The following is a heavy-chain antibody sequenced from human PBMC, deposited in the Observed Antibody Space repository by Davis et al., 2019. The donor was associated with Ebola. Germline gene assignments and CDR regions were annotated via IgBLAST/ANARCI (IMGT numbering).Heavy chain of an antibody. CDR1: GFTFSSYS. J-gene: IGHJ6*02. CDR2: ISSSSSTI. Sequence: GESLKISCAASGFTFSSYSMNWVRQAPGKGLEWVSYISSSSSTIYYADSVKGRFTISRDNAKNSLYLQMNSLRDEDTAVYYCARVGLETLYGMDVWGQGTTVTVSS. V-gene: IGHV3-48*02. D-gene: IGHD3-3*01. CDR3: ARVGLETLYGMDV.